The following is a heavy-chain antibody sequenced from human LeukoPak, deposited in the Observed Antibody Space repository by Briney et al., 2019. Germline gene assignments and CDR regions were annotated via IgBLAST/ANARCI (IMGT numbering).Heavy chain of an antibody. V-gene: IGHV1-24*01. CDR1: GNTFSGYY. CDR3: ATVGYGSGSYRPNDAFDI. D-gene: IGHD3-10*01. CDR2: FDPEDGET. Sequence: ASVKVSCKASGNTFSGYYMHWVRQAPGKGLEWMGGFDPEDGETIYAQKFQGRVTMTEDTSTDTAYMELSSLRSEDTAVYYCATVGYGSGSYRPNDAFDIWGQGTMVTVSS. J-gene: IGHJ3*02.